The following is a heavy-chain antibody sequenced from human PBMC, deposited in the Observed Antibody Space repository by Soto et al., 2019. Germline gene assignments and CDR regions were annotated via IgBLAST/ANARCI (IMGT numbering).Heavy chain of an antibody. D-gene: IGHD3-3*01. Sequence: SETLSLTCSVSGGSISSYSWSWIRQPPGKGLEWIGFIHYSGNTNSSPSLKSRVTMSLDTSKNQFSLNLTSVTAADTAVYYCARFGVFTISGLFNYWGQGTLVTVSS. CDR1: GGSISSYS. V-gene: IGHV4-59*01. CDR3: ARFGVFTISGLFNY. CDR2: IHYSGNT. J-gene: IGHJ4*02.